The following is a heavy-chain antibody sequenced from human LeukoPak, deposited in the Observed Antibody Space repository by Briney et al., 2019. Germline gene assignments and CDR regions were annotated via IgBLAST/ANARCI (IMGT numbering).Heavy chain of an antibody. CDR3: ARGVYCSSTSCYTYVDY. Sequence: GGSLRLSCAASGFTFSSYAMSWVRQAPGKGLEWVSGINWNGGSTGYADSVKGRFTISRDNAKNSLYLQMNSLRAEDTALYYCARGVYCSSTSCYTYVDYWGQGTLVTVSS. J-gene: IGHJ4*02. CDR1: GFTFSSYA. CDR2: INWNGGST. V-gene: IGHV3-20*04. D-gene: IGHD2-2*02.